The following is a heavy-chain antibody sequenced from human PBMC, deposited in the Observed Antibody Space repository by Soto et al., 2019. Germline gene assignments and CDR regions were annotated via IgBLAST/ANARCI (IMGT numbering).Heavy chain of an antibody. D-gene: IGHD6-6*01. V-gene: IGHV3-48*02. J-gene: IGHJ4*02. Sequence: GGSLRLSCAASGFTFSSYSMNWVRQAPGKGLEWVSYISSSSSTIYYADSVKGRFTISRDNAKNSLYLQMNSLRDEDTAVYYCARDKYSSSSGLDSFDYWGQGTLVTVSS. CDR2: ISSSSSTI. CDR3: ARDKYSSSSGLDSFDY. CDR1: GFTFSSYS.